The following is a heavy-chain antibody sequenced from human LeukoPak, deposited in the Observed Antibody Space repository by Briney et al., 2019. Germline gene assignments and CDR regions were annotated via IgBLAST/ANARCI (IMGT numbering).Heavy chain of an antibody. Sequence: SETLSLTCAVYGGSFSGYYWSWIRQPPGKGLEWIGEINHSGSTNYNPSLKSRVTISVDTSKNQFSLKLSSVTAADTAVYYCARGMRYCSGGSCPPLDYWGQGTLVTVSS. CDR2: INHSGST. CDR3: ARGMRYCSGGSCPPLDY. D-gene: IGHD2-15*01. CDR1: GGSFSGYY. V-gene: IGHV4-34*01. J-gene: IGHJ4*02.